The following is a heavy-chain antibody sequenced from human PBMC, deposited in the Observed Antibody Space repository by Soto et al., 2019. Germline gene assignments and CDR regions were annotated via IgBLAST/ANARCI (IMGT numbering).Heavy chain of an antibody. Sequence: QVQLVQSGAEVKKPGSSVKVSCKASADTFNSYSLSWLRQAPGQRLEWMGGITPVFGSADYAQTFEDRLTITAYVSTSTIAMELSSLRSDDTAVYYCARSLEGTTVTNWFDPWGQGALVTVSS. CDR2: ITPVFGSA. J-gene: IGHJ5*02. V-gene: IGHV1-69*01. D-gene: IGHD4-17*01. CDR1: ADTFNSYS. CDR3: ARSLEGTTVTNWFDP.